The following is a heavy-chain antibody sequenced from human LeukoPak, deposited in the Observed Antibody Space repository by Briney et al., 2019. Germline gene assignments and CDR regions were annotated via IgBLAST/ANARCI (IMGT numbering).Heavy chain of an antibody. Sequence: GGSLRLSCAVSGFTFSDYEMNWVRQAPGKGLEWASYISNSGSTTYFADSVKGRFTISRDNAKNSLYLQMNSLRAEDAAVYYCARQMRRGRGSYFYFDYWGQGTLVTVSS. V-gene: IGHV3-48*03. J-gene: IGHJ4*02. CDR3: ARQMRRGRGSYFYFDY. D-gene: IGHD1-26*01. CDR1: GFTFSDYE. CDR2: ISNSGSTT.